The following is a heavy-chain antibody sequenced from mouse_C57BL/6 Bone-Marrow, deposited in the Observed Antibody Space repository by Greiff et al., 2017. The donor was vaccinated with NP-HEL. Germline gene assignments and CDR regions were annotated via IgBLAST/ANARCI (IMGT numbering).Heavy chain of an antibody. D-gene: IGHD1-1*01. CDR2: ISSGGSYT. J-gene: IGHJ4*01. Sequence: EVKVVESGGDLVKPGGSLKLSCAASGFTFSSYGMSWVRQTPDKRLEWVATISSGGSYTYYPDSVKGRFTISRDNAKNTLYLQMSSLKSEDTAMYYCARPDYYGSSYGYYAMDYWGQGTSVTVSS. CDR1: GFTFSSYG. CDR3: ARPDYYGSSYGYYAMDY. V-gene: IGHV5-6*01.